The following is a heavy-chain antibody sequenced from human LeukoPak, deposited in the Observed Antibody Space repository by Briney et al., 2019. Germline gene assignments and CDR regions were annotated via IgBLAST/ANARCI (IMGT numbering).Heavy chain of an antibody. CDR1: GYTFTSYG. V-gene: IGHV1-18*01. Sequence: ASVKVPCKASGYTFTSYGISWVRQAPGQGLEWMGWISAYNGNTNYAQKLQGRVTMTTDTSTSTAYMELRSLRSDDTAVYYCARDQDYYDSSGYDYWGQGTLVTVSS. CDR2: ISAYNGNT. J-gene: IGHJ4*02. D-gene: IGHD3-22*01. CDR3: ARDQDYYDSSGYDY.